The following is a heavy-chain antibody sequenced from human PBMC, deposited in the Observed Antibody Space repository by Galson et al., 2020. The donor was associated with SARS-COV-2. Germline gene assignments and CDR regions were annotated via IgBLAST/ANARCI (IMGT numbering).Heavy chain of an antibody. CDR1: GFTFSAYG. CDR2: ISYDGSEK. Sequence: GGSLRLSCTVSGFTFSAYGMHWVRQTPGKGLEWVAVISYDGSEKFFADSVKGRFTVIRDNSKNMVYLEMNSLKTEDTALYYCARDWGQYSSGWYGGADYWGQGTLVIVSS. J-gene: IGHJ4*02. V-gene: IGHV3-30*03. D-gene: IGHD6-19*01. CDR3: ARDWGQYSSGWYGGADY.